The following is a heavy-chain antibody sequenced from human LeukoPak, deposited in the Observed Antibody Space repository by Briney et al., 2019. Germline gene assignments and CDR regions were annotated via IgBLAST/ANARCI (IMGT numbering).Heavy chain of an antibody. V-gene: IGHV3-23*01. Sequence: GGSLRLSCAAYGFTLSSYAMSWVPQAPGKGLEWVSAISGSGGSTYYADSVKGRFTISRDNSKNTLYLQINSLRAEDTAVYYRAKDRRTMVRGIYFDYWGQGTLVTVTS. J-gene: IGHJ4*02. CDR2: ISGSGGST. CDR1: GFTLSSYA. D-gene: IGHD3-10*01. CDR3: AKDRRTMVRGIYFDY.